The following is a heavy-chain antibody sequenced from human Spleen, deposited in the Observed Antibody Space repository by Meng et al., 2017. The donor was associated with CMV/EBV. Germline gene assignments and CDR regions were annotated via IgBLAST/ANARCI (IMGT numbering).Heavy chain of an antibody. CDR2: VFYSGST. CDR1: GGSISSSVYY. D-gene: IGHD3-22*01. V-gene: IGHV4-61*05. Sequence: SETLSLTCTVSGGSISSSVYYWAWIRQPPGKRLEWIGYVFYSGSTDYNPSLKSRATISVDTSKNQFSLKLSSVTAADTAVYYCARDGPTYYYDSSGYSAPTSWGQGTLVTVSS. CDR3: ARDGPTYYYDSSGYSAPTS. J-gene: IGHJ5*02.